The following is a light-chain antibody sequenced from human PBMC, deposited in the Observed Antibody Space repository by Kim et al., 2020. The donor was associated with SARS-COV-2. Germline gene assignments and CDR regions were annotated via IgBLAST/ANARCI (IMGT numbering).Light chain of an antibody. CDR1: QSVLYSSNNKNY. CDR3: QQYYSTPPT. CDR2: WAS. V-gene: IGKV4-1*01. Sequence: ATINCKSSQSVLYSSNNKNYLAWYQQKPGQPPKLLIYWASTRESGVPDRFSGSGSGTVFTLTISSLQAEDVAVYYCQQYYSTPPTFGGGTKVDIK. J-gene: IGKJ4*01.